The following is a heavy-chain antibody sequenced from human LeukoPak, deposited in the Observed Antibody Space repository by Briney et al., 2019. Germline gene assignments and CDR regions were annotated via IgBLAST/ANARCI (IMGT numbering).Heavy chain of an antibody. CDR1: GGSFSGHY. Sequence: SETLSLTCAVYGGSFSGHYWSWIRQPPGKGLEWIGYIDYSGSINYNPSLKSRVTISVDTSKNQFSLKLSSVTAADTAVYYCARGRSRTIFGVVNLYYFDYWGQGTLVTVSS. J-gene: IGHJ4*02. CDR2: IDYSGSI. CDR3: ARGRSRTIFGVVNLYYFDY. D-gene: IGHD3-3*01. V-gene: IGHV4-59*11.